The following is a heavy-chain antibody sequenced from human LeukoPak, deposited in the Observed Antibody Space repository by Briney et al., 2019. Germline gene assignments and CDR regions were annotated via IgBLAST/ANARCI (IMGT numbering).Heavy chain of an antibody. CDR2: ISSSSSTI. V-gene: IGHV3-48*01. D-gene: IGHD1-26*01. CDR1: GFTFSSYS. J-gene: IGHJ3*02. Sequence: GGSLRLSCAASGFTFSSYSMNWVRQAPGKGLEWVSYISSSSSTIYYADSVKGRFTISRDNAKNSLYLQMNSLRAEDTAVYYCATGSYRDAFDIWGQGTMVTVSS. CDR3: ATGSYRDAFDI.